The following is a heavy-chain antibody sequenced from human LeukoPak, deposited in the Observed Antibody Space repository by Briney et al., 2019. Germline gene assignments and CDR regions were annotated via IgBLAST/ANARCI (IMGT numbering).Heavy chain of an antibody. CDR3: AREVMVRGVKGFDY. CDR1: GFTFSSYG. J-gene: IGHJ4*02. D-gene: IGHD3-10*01. V-gene: IGHV3-33*01. CDR2: IWYDGSNK. Sequence: GGSLRLSCAASGFTFSSYGMHWVRQAPGKGLEWVAVIWYDGSNKYYADSVKGRFTISRDNSKNTPYLQMNSLRAEDTAVYYCAREVMVRGVKGFDYWGQGTLVTVSS.